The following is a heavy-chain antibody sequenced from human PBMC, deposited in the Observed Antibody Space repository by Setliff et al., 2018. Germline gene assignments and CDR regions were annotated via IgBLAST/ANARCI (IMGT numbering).Heavy chain of an antibody. J-gene: IGHJ3*02. CDR2: VIRSSTYI. V-gene: IGHV3-21*01. CDR1: GFTFSTHF. CDR3: ASTWHCGSWFPFDAFYI. Sequence: PGGSLRLSCAASGFTFSTHFMNWVRQAPGKGLEWVSSVIRSSTYIYYADSMNGGFTISRDNSNNSLYLQMNSLRAEDTAVYSCASTWHCGSWFPFDAFYIWGQGTMVTVSS. D-gene: IGHD6-13*01.